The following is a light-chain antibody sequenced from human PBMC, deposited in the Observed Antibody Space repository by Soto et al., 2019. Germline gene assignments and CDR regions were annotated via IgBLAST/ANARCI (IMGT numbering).Light chain of an antibody. Sequence: ILMPQSPPPPSVSPGEKATLSSRASQSVSSNLAWYQQKPGQAPRLLIYGASTRATGIPARFSGSGSGTEFTLTISSLQSEDFAVYYCQQYNNWPLTFGGGTKVDIK. V-gene: IGKV3-15*01. CDR3: QQYNNWPLT. CDR1: QSVSSN. J-gene: IGKJ4*01. CDR2: GAS.